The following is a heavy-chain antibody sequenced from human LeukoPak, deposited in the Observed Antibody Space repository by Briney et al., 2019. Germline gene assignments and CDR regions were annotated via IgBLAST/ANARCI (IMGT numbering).Heavy chain of an antibody. CDR2: IWYDGSNK. J-gene: IGHJ6*02. CDR1: GFTFSSYG. V-gene: IGHV3-33*01. Sequence: GRSLRLSCAASGFTFSSYGMHWVRQAPGKGLEWVAVIWYDGSNKYYADSVKGRFTISRDNSKNTLYLQMNSLRAGDTAVYYCVRDPLSEPYYYYYYGMDVWGQGTTVTVSS. CDR3: VRDPLSEPYYYYYYGMDV.